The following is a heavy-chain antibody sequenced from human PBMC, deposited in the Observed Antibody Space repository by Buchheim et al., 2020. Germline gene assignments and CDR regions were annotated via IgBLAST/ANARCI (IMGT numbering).Heavy chain of an antibody. V-gene: IGHV3-33*01. J-gene: IGHJ6*02. D-gene: IGHD2/OR15-2a*01. CDR1: GFTFSSYG. CDR3: AREFKEAFDYYYYGMDV. Sequence: QVQLVESGGGVVQPGRSLRLSCAASGFTFSSYGMHWVRQAPGKGLEWVAVIWYDGSNKYYADSVKGRFTISRDNSKNTPYLQMNSLRAEDTAVYYCAREFKEAFDYYYYGMDVWGQGTT. CDR2: IWYDGSNK.